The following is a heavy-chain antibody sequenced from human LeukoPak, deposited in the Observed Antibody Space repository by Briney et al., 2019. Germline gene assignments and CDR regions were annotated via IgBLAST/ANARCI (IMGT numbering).Heavy chain of an antibody. Sequence: PGGSLRLSCVGAVFPFSDFHMSWIRQAPGKGLEWGSYITSGGGFKYYADSVKGRFSISRDDSKNSVFLQMNSLRVEDTAVYYCARVRPGSSGSYYRTSWGQGTLVTVSS. CDR3: ARVRPGSSGSYYRTS. V-gene: IGHV3-11*04. CDR1: VFPFSDFH. D-gene: IGHD3-22*01. CDR2: ITSGGGFK. J-gene: IGHJ4*02.